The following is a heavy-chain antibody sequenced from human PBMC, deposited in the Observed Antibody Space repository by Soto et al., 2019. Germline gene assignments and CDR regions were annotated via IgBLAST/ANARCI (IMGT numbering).Heavy chain of an antibody. V-gene: IGHV1-24*01. CDR3: ASGYVGYMDV. CDR2: FNREDGNI. D-gene: IGHD3-16*01. Sequence: QVQLVQSGAEVKKPGASVKVPCKVSGYTLTEVSMHWVRQAPGKGLERMGGFNREDGNIIYAQKFQGRVIMTEDTSTDTAYLELSRLRSEDTAVYFCASGYVGYMDVWGKGTTVTVSS. CDR1: GYTLTEVS. J-gene: IGHJ6*03.